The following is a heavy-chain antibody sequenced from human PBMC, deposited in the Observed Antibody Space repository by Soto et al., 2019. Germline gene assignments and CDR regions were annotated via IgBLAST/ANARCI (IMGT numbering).Heavy chain of an antibody. V-gene: IGHV1-8*01. CDR2: MNPNSGNT. CDR1: GYIFTSYD. J-gene: IGHJ3*02. D-gene: IGHD3-10*02. Sequence: GASVKVSCKASGYIFTSYDINWVRQATGQGLEWMGWMNPNSGNTDYAQRFQGRVTMTRNTSISTAYMELSSLRSEYTAVYYCLFRHRPKHDAFDIWGQGTMVTVSS. CDR3: LFRHRPKHDAFDI.